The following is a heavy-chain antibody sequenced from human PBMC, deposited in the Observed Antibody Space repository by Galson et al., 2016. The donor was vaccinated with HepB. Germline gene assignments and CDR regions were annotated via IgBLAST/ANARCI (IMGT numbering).Heavy chain of an antibody. D-gene: IGHD1-26*01. J-gene: IGHJ4*02. CDR2: IYYSGST. CDR3: ARTRGRTCFDY. Sequence: TLSLTCNVSGDSITSEGHYWSWIRQNPGKGLEWIGFIYYSGSTYYNPSLKSRVSISMDTSKNQFSLNLSSVTAADTAVYYCARTRGRTCFDYWGQGTLVTVSS. CDR1: GDSITSEGHY. V-gene: IGHV4-31*03.